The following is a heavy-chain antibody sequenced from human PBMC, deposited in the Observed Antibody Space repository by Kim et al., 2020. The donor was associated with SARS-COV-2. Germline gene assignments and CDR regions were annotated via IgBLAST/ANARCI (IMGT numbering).Heavy chain of an antibody. CDR3: AKSFSGSYFGYDY. D-gene: IGHD1-26*01. Sequence: GGSLRLSCAASGFTFNTYGMHWVRQAPGKGLEWVAVISYDGSNKYYADSVKGRFTISRDISKNTLYLQMNSLRIEDTAVYYCAKSFSGSYFGYDYWGQGTLVTVSS. CDR2: ISYDGSNK. CDR1: GFTFNTYG. V-gene: IGHV3-30*18. J-gene: IGHJ4*02.